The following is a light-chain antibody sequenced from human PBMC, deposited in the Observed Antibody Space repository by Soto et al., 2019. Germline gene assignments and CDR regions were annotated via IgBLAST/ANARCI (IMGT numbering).Light chain of an antibody. CDR2: DVT. Sequence: QSALTQPASVSGSPGQSITISCTGTSSDVGGYNSVSWYRQDPGKAPKLIIYDVTYRPSGVSNRFSGSKSGNTASLTTSGLQSEDEADYYCSSFTSSITYVFGTGTQLTVL. CDR1: SSDVGGYNS. CDR3: SSFTSSITYV. V-gene: IGLV2-14*01. J-gene: IGLJ1*01.